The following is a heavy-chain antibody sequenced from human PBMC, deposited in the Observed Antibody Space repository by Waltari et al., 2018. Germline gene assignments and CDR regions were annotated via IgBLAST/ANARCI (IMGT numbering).Heavy chain of an antibody. CDR1: GYTLSDYS. CDR3: ATGLGDSISASRPFEI. V-gene: IGHV1-69-2*01. Sequence: EVRLLQSGAEVKKPGTTFKISCRLSGYTLSDYSIHWIQLAPGKGLQWMGLVDPDEGQTVYAEALEGRISMTADSSRKTVYMELTSLTSDDSAVYYCATGLGDSISASRPFEIWGQGTVITVSS. J-gene: IGHJ3*02. D-gene: IGHD3-3*02. CDR2: VDPDEGQT.